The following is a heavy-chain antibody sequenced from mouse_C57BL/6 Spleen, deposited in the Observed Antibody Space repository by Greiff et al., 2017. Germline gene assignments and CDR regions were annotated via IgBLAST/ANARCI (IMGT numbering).Heavy chain of an antibody. CDR1: GYAFSSSW. Sequence: QVQLKESGPELVKPGASVKISCKASGYAFSSSWMNWVKQRPGKGLEWIGRIYPGDGDTNYNGKFKGKATLTADKSSSTAYMQLSSLTSEDSAVYFCARPIYDGYYYYAMDYWGQGTSVTVSS. CDR2: IYPGDGDT. V-gene: IGHV1-82*01. J-gene: IGHJ4*01. D-gene: IGHD2-3*01. CDR3: ARPIYDGYYYYAMDY.